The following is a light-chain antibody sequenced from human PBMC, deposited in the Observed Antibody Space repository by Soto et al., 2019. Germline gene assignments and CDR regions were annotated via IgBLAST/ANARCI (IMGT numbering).Light chain of an antibody. V-gene: IGKV1-5*01. CDR2: DAS. CDR1: QTIGTW. J-gene: IGKJ1*01. CDR3: QQCGDSWS. Sequence: DIRMTQSPSTLSASVGDRVTITCRASQTIGTWLAWYQQKPGKGPDLLIYDASTLESGVPSRFSGSGSGTEFTLTISSLQPGDFATYYCQQCGDSWSFGQGTKVEIE.